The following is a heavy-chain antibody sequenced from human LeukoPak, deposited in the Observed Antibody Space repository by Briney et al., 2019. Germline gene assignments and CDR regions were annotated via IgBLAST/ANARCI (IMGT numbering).Heavy chain of an antibody. CDR2: INHRGST. CDR3: ASTSAMVYFDY. CDR1: GFTFSSYG. D-gene: IGHD5-18*01. V-gene: IGHV4-34*01. J-gene: IGHJ4*02. Sequence: PGGSLRLSCAVSGFTFSSYGMHWVRQPPGKGLEWIGEINHRGSTNYNPSLKSRVTISVDTSKNQFSLKLSSVTAADTAVYYCASTSAMVYFDYWGQGTLVTVSS.